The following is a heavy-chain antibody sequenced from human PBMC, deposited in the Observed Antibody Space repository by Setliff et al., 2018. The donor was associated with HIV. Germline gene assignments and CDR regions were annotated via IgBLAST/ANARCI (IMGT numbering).Heavy chain of an antibody. V-gene: IGHV4-4*08. Sequence: KPSETLSLTCTVSGDSIITYYWTWIRQPPGKGLEWIGYIHHSGSSDYTPSLRSRVTMSVDTSKNQFSLKLTSVTAADTAVYYCAREHDYSNYRRLDSWGQGILVTVS. CDR1: GDSIITYY. CDR3: AREHDYSNYRRLDS. D-gene: IGHD4-4*01. J-gene: IGHJ4*02. CDR2: IHHSGSS.